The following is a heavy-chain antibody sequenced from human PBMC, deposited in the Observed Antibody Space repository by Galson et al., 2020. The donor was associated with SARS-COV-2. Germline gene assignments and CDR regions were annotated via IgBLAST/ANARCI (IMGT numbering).Heavy chain of an antibody. CDR2: FDPEDGET. J-gene: IGHJ5*02. CDR1: GYTLTELS. CDR3: ATAPSVTTGNWFDP. V-gene: IGHV1-24*01. D-gene: IGHD4-17*01. Sequence: GASVKVSCKVSGYTLTELSMHWVRQAPGKGLEWMGGFDPEDGETIYAQKFQGRVTMTEGTSTDTAYMELSSLRSEDTAVYYCATAPSVTTGNWFDPWGQGTLVTVSS.